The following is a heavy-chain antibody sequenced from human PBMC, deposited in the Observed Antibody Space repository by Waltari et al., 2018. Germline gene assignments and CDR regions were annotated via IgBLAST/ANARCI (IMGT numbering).Heavy chain of an antibody. V-gene: IGHV4-34*01. Sequence: QVQLQQWGAGLLKPSETLSLTCAVYGGSFSGYYWSWIRQPPGKGLEWIGEINHSGSTNYNPYLKSRVTISVDTSKNQFSRKLSSVTAADTAVYYCARTEQLVADYWGQGTLVTVSS. CDR1: GGSFSGYY. J-gene: IGHJ4*02. CDR2: INHSGST. CDR3: ARTEQLVADY. D-gene: IGHD6-6*01.